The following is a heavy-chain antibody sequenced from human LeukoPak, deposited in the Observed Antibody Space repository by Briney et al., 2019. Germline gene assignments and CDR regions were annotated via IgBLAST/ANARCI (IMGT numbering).Heavy chain of an antibody. D-gene: IGHD3-22*01. CDR2: ISGSGGST. CDR3: AKDLAKAPYYDSSGHSGAGAFDI. CDR1: GFTFSGYA. V-gene: IGHV3-23*01. J-gene: IGHJ3*02. Sequence: GGSLRLSCAASGFTFSGYAMSWVRQAPGKGMEWVSAISGSGGSTYYADSVKGWFTISRDNSKNTLYLQMNSLRAEDTAVYYCAKDLAKAPYYDSSGHSGAGAFDIWGQGTMVTVSS.